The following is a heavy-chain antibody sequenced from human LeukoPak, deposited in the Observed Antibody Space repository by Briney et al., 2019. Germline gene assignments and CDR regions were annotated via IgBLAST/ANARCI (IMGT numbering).Heavy chain of an antibody. V-gene: IGHV3-30-3*01. CDR3: ARDRVAVAGPGEADY. CDR2: ISYDGSNK. CDR1: GLTFSSYA. Sequence: RRSLRLSCAASGLTFSSYAMHWVRQAPGKGLEWVAVISYDGSNKYYADSVKGRFTISRDNSKNTLYLQMNSLRAEDTAVYYCARDRVAVAGPGEADYWGQGTLSPSPQ. J-gene: IGHJ4*02. D-gene: IGHD6-19*01.